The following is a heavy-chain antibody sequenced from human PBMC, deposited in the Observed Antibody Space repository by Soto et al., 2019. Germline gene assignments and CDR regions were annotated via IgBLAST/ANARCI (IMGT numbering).Heavy chain of an antibody. J-gene: IGHJ4*02. CDR2: IYPGDSDT. V-gene: IGHV5-51*01. CDR3: ARLGSIELTVYYFDY. Sequence: PGESLKISCMGSGYKVSSWHNFTSYWIAWVRQMPGEGLEWMGIIYPGDSDTRYSPSFQGQVTMSVDKSISTAYLQWSSLKASDTAMYYCARLGSIELTVYYFDYWGQGALVTVS. CDR1: GYKVSSWHNFTSYW. D-gene: IGHD6-6*01.